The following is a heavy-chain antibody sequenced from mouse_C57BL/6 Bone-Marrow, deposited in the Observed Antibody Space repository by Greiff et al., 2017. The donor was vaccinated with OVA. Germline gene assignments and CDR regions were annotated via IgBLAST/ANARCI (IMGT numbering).Heavy chain of an antibody. CDR2: IWTGGGT. D-gene: IGHD2-1*01. CDR1: GFSLTSYA. J-gene: IGHJ1*03. Sequence: VKVVESGPGLVAPSQSLSITCTVSGFSLTSYAISWVRQPPGKGLEWLGVIWTGGGTNYNSALKSRLSISKDNYKSQVFLKMNSLKTYDTARYDCARKGGKRYFDVWGTGTTVTVSS. CDR3: ARKGGKRYFDV. V-gene: IGHV2-9-1*01.